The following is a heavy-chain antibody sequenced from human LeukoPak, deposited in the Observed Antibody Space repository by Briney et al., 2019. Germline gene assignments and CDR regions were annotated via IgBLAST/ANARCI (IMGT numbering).Heavy chain of an antibody. D-gene: IGHD4-17*01. CDR1: GFTFSSYA. J-gene: IGHJ6*03. V-gene: IGHV3-23*01. Sequence: GGSLRLSCAASGFTFSSYAMSWVRQAPGKGLEWVSAISGNGGSTYYADSVKGRFTISRDNSKNTLYLQMNSLRAEDTAVYYCAKGGGDYVYYYYYMDVWGKGTTVTVSS. CDR3: AKGGGDYVYYYYYMDV. CDR2: ISGNGGST.